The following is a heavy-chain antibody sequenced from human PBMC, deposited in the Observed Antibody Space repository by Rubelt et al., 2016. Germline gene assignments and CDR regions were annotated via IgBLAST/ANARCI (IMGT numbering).Heavy chain of an antibody. D-gene: IGHD3-3*01. V-gene: IGHV1-69*04. Sequence: GQGLEWMGRIIPILGIANYAQKFHGRVTITADKSTSTAYMELSSLRSEDTAVYYCSGESTTIFGVVSSDYWGQGTLVTVSS. J-gene: IGHJ4*02. CDR2: IIPILGIA. CDR3: SGESTTIFGVVSSDY.